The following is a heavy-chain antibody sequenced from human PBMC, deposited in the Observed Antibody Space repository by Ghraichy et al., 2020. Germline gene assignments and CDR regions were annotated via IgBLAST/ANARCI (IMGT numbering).Heavy chain of an antibody. Sequence: GGSLRLSCAASGFTFSSYGMHWVRQAPGKGLEWVAFIRYDGSNKYYADSVKGRFTISRDNSKNTLYLQMNSLRAEDTAVYYCAKDGTEILFGELFLDYWGQGTLVTVSS. CDR2: IRYDGSNK. V-gene: IGHV3-30*02. CDR1: GFTFSSYG. D-gene: IGHD3-10*01. J-gene: IGHJ4*02. CDR3: AKDGTEILFGELFLDY.